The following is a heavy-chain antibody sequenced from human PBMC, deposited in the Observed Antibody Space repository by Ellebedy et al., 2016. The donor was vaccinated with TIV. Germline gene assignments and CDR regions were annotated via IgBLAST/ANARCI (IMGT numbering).Heavy chain of an antibody. V-gene: IGHV3-7*03. CDR1: GFTFSASW. CDR2: INQDGRTT. CDR3: AKLSGVLSWYADY. Sequence: GESLKISCAASGFTFSASWMTWVRQAPGQGLEWVANINQDGRTTNYVDSVKGRFTISRDNSKRTLYLQMNSLRADDTAIYYCAKLSGVLSWYADYWGLGARVTVSS. J-gene: IGHJ4*02. D-gene: IGHD6-13*01.